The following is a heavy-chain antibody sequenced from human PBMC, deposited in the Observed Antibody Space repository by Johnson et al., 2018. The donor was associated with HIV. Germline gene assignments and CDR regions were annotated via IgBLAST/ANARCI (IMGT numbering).Heavy chain of an antibody. CDR1: GFKFSIYW. V-gene: IGHV3-7*02. Sequence: VQLVESGGGLVQPGGSLRLSCEASGFKFSIYWMSWVRQAPGKGLEWVANIKEDGSRTYYADSVRGRFTISRDNAKNTMFVQLNSLRADDTAVYYCARSGPTWAFDFWGQGTMVTVSS. CDR3: ARSGPTWAFDF. J-gene: IGHJ3*01. CDR2: IKEDGSRT. D-gene: IGHD3-10*01.